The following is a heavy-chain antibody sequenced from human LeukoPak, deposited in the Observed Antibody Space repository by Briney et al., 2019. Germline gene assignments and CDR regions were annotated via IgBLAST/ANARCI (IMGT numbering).Heavy chain of an antibody. Sequence: ASVKVSCKVSGYTLTELSMHWVRQAPGKGLEWMGGFDPEDGETIYAQKFQGRVTMTEDTSTDTAYMELSSLRSEDTAVYYCARAGYSGSYRWFDPWGQGTLVTVSS. J-gene: IGHJ5*02. V-gene: IGHV1-24*01. CDR2: FDPEDGET. CDR1: GYTLTELS. D-gene: IGHD1-26*01. CDR3: ARAGYSGSYRWFDP.